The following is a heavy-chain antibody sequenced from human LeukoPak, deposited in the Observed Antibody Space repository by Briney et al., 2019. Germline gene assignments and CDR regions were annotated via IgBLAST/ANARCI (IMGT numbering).Heavy chain of an antibody. J-gene: IGHJ5*02. CDR3: AKAPTPYYYDSSGPPVA. D-gene: IGHD3-22*01. V-gene: IGHV3-9*01. Sequence: QPGGSLRLSCAASGFTFDDYAMHWVRQAPGKGLEWVSGISWNSGSIGYADSVKGRFTISRDNAKNSLYLQMNSLRAEDTALYYCAKAPTPYYYDSSGPPVAWGQGTLVTVSS. CDR2: ISWNSGSI. CDR1: GFTFDDYA.